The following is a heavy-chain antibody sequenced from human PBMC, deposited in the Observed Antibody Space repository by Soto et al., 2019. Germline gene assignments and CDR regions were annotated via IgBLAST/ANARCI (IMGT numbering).Heavy chain of an antibody. J-gene: IGHJ4*02. V-gene: IGHV3-23*01. CDR1: GFSISTHA. Sequence: GGSLRLSCVASGFSISTHALTWVRQAPGKGLEWVSSFSGRSGDTYYAASVKGRFTISGDSSKNKVIQQLNNLIADDTTLYYCARDSSAWPNYFDSWGQGIQVTVSS. CDR2: FSGRSGDT. D-gene: IGHD6-19*01. CDR3: ARDSSAWPNYFDS.